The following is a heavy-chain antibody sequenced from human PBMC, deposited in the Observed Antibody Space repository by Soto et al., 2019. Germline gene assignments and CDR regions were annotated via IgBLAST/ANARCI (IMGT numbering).Heavy chain of an antibody. CDR2: ISGSGGST. Sequence: EVQLLESGGGLVQPGGSLRLSCAASGFTFSSYAMSWVRQAPGKGLEWVSAISGSGGSTYYADSVKGRFTISRDNSKNTLYLQMNSLRAEDTAVYYCAKAVSSWYVNYYYYYGMDVWGQGTTVTVSS. V-gene: IGHV3-23*01. CDR3: AKAVSSWYVNYYYYYGMDV. J-gene: IGHJ6*02. D-gene: IGHD6-13*01. CDR1: GFTFSSYA.